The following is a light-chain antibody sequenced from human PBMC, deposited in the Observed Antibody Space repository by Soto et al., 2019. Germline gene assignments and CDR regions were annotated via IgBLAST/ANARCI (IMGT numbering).Light chain of an antibody. CDR2: EVS. CDR1: NSDVGIYDF. J-gene: IGLJ1*01. Sequence: QSALTQPASVSGTPGQSITISCTGSNSDVGIYDFVSWYQHHPGRAPKLIVSEVSHRPSGVSNRFSGSKSGNTASLTISGLQSEDEADYYCISYTSDDGRYVFGTGTKVNRP. CDR3: ISYTSDDGRYV. V-gene: IGLV2-14*01.